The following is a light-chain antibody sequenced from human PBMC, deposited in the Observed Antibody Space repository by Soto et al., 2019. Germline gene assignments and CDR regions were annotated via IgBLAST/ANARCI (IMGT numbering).Light chain of an antibody. Sequence: EIVLTQSPGTLSLSPGERVTLSCRASQSLSGSYLAWYQQKPGQAPRLLIHGASNRAAGIPDRFSGSGSGTDFTLTISRLEPEDFAVYYCQQYGRSPRTFGQGTRVEIK. V-gene: IGKV3-20*01. J-gene: IGKJ1*01. CDR3: QQYGRSPRT. CDR2: GAS. CDR1: QSLSGSY.